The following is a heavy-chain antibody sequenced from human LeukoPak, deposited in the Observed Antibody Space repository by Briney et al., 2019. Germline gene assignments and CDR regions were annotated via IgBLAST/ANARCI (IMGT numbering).Heavy chain of an antibody. CDR3: ARVSVLHYYDSSGYSVWFDY. D-gene: IGHD3-22*01. Sequence: GESLQISCKGSGYSFTSYWIGWVRQLPGKGLEWMGIIYPGDSDTRYSPSFQGQVTISADKSISTAYLQWSSPKASDTAMYYCARVSVLHYYDSSGYSVWFDYWGQGTLVTVSS. V-gene: IGHV5-51*01. CDR2: IYPGDSDT. CDR1: GYSFTSYW. J-gene: IGHJ4*02.